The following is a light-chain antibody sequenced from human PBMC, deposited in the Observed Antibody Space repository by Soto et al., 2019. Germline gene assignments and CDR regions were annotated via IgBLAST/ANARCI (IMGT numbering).Light chain of an antibody. CDR2: GVS. V-gene: IGLV2-14*01. Sequence: QSALTQPASVSGSPGQSITISCTGTSSDVGGYNYVSWYQQHPGKAPKLIIYGVSNRPSGVSNRFSGSKSGNTASLTISGLQAEDEGDYYCSSYTSSSTAYVFGTGTKLTVL. CDR3: SSYTSSSTAYV. J-gene: IGLJ1*01. CDR1: SSDVGGYNY.